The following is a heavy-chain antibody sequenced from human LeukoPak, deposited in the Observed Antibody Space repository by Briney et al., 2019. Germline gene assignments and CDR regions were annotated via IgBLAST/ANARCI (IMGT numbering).Heavy chain of an antibody. Sequence: QTGGSLRLSCAASGFTFSGSAMHWVRQASGKGLEWVGRIRSRSKNYATAYASSVRGRFTISRDDSKNAAYLQMNGLKTEDTATYYCMFTHDYSDNWGQGTQVTVSS. CDR3: MFTHDYSDN. V-gene: IGHV3-73*01. D-gene: IGHD4-11*01. CDR1: GFTFSGSA. J-gene: IGHJ4*02. CDR2: IRSRSKNYAT.